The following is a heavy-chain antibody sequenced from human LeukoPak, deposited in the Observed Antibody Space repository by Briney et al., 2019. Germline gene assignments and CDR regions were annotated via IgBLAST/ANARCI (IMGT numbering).Heavy chain of an antibody. V-gene: IGHV3-21*01. D-gene: IGHD3-9*01. J-gene: IGHJ4*02. CDR2: ISSRSSYI. Sequence: GGSLRLSCAASGFTFSTYTMNWVRQAPGKGLEWVSSISSRSSYIYYADSVKGRFTISRDNAKNSLYLQMNSLRAEDTAIYYCAKGLHYNILTGFRREYYFDSWGQGTLVTVSS. CDR3: AKGLHYNILTGFRREYYFDS. CDR1: GFTFSTYT.